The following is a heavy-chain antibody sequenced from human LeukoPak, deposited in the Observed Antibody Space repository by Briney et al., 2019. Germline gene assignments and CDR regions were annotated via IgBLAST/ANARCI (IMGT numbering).Heavy chain of an antibody. CDR2: ISGSGGST. V-gene: IGHV3-23*01. CDR1: GFTFSSYA. Sequence: GGSLRLSCAASGFTFSSYAMSWVRQAPGKGLEWVSAISGSGGSTYYADSVKGRFTISRDNSKNTLYLQMNSLRAEDTAVYYCAKAGYCSSTSCPGGYYYGMTSGAKGPRSPSPQ. J-gene: IGHJ6*04. CDR3: AKAGYCSSTSCPGGYYYGMTS. D-gene: IGHD2-2*01.